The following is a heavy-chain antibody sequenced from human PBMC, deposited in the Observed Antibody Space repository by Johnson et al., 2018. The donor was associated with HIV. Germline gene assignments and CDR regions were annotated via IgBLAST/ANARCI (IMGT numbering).Heavy chain of an antibody. Sequence: VQLVESGGGVVQPGRSLRLSCAASGFTFSNYGMHWVRQAPGKGLEWVAVIWYDGSNKYYGDSVKGRFTISRDNSKNTLYLQMNSLRAEDTAVYYCAKGRSMYYYDSSGWGGAFDIWGQGTMVTVSS. CDR2: IWYDGSNK. V-gene: IGHV3-33*06. CDR1: GFTFSNYG. D-gene: IGHD3-22*01. CDR3: AKGRSMYYYDSSGWGGAFDI. J-gene: IGHJ3*02.